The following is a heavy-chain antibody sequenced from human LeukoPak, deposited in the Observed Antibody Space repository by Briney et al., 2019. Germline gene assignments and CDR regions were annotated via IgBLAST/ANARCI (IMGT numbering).Heavy chain of an antibody. J-gene: IGHJ4*02. V-gene: IGHV4-34*01. Sequence: SETLSLTCAVYGGSFSGYYWSWIRQPPGKGLEWIGEINHSGSTNYHPSLKSRVTISVDTSKNQFSLKLSSVTAADTAVYYCARGYSYGYFDYWGQGTLVTVSS. D-gene: IGHD5-18*01. CDR1: GGSFSGYY. CDR2: INHSGST. CDR3: ARGYSYGYFDY.